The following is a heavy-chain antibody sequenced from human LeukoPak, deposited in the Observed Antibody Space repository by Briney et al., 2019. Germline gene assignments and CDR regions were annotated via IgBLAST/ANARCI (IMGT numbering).Heavy chain of an antibody. CDR1: GGSISSSSYY. CDR2: IYYSGST. J-gene: IGHJ5*02. V-gene: IGHV4-61*05. CDR3: ARGGYYGSGNDFRFDP. D-gene: IGHD3-10*01. Sequence: PSETLSLTCTVSGGSISSSSYYWGWIRQPPGKGLEWIGYIYYSGSTNYKPSLKSRVTISVDTSKNQFSLKLSSVTAADTAVYHCARGGYYGSGNDFRFDPWGQGTLVTVSS.